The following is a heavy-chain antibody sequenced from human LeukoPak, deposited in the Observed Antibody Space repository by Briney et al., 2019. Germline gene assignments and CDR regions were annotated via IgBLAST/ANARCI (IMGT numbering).Heavy chain of an antibody. V-gene: IGHV3-64D*06. D-gene: IGHD6-13*01. CDR3: VNRYSSSWYVY. CDR1: GFTFSSYA. CDR2: ISSNGGST. J-gene: IGHJ4*02. Sequence: GGSLRLSCSASGFTFSSYAMHWVRQPPGKGLEYVSAISSNGGSTYYADSVKGRFTISRDNSKNTLYLQMSSLRAEDTAVYYCVNRYSSSWYVYWGQGSLVTVSS.